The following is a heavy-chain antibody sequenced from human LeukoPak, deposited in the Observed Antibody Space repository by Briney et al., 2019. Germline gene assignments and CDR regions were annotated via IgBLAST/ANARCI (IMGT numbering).Heavy chain of an antibody. CDR2: FDPEDGET. J-gene: IGHJ4*02. Sequence: GASVKVSCKVSGYTLTDLSMHWVRQAPGKGLEWMVGFDPEDGETIYAQKFQGRVTMTEDTSTDTAYMELSSLRSEDTAVYYCATDRWGIAAAGTTFDYWGQGTLVTVSS. D-gene: IGHD6-13*01. CDR1: GYTLTDLS. CDR3: ATDRWGIAAAGTTFDY. V-gene: IGHV1-24*01.